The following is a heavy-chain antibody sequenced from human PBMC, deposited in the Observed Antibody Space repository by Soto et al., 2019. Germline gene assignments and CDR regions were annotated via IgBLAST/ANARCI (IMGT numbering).Heavy chain of an antibody. CDR2: ISSSSSYI. Sequence: EVQLVESGGGLVKPGGSLRLSCAASGFTFSSYSMNWVRQAPGKGLEWVSSISSSSSYIYYADSVKGRFTISRDNAKNSLYLQMNSLRAEDTAVYYCARATDSSSPPGFDPWGQGTLVTVSS. CDR3: ARATDSSSPPGFDP. CDR1: GFTFSSYS. V-gene: IGHV3-21*01. D-gene: IGHD6-13*01. J-gene: IGHJ5*02.